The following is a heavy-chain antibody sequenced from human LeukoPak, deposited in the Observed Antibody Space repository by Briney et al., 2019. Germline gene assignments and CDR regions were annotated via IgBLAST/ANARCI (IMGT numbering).Heavy chain of an antibody. V-gene: IGHV3-30*04. CDR2: ISHDGSDK. CDR1: GFTFSNYA. D-gene: IGHD1/OR15-1a*01. CDR3: ARGRTGTFDY. J-gene: IGHJ4*02. Sequence: PGGSLRLSCAASGFTFSNYAMHWVRQAPGKGLEGVAVISHDGSDKFSADSVKGRFTISRDNSKNTLYLQMNSLRGEDTAVYYCARGRTGTFDYWGQGTLVTVSS.